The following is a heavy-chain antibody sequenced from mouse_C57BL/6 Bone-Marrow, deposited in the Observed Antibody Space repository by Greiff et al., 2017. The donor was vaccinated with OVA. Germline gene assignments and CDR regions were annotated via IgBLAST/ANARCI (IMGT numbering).Heavy chain of an antibody. CDR3: ARRGGYYYGSSYWFAY. J-gene: IGHJ3*01. CDR2: INPGSGGT. D-gene: IGHD1-1*01. CDR1: GYAFTNYL. Sequence: VQLQQSGAELVRPGTSVKVSCKASGYAFTNYLIEWVKQRPGQGLEWIGVINPGSGGTNYNEKFKGKATLTADKSSSTAYMQLSSLTSEDSAVYFCARRGGYYYGSSYWFAYWGQGTLVTVSA. V-gene: IGHV1-54*01.